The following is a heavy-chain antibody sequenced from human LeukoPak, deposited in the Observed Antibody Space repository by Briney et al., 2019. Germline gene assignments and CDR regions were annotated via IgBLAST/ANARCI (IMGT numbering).Heavy chain of an antibody. CDR1: GGSISSSSYY. J-gene: IGHJ4*02. CDR2: IYYSGST. V-gene: IGHV4-39*01. D-gene: IGHD5-12*01. Sequence: SETLSLTCTVSGGSISSSSYYWGWIRQPPGKGLEWIGSIYYSGSTYYNPSLKSRVTMSVDTSKNQFSLKLSSVTAADTAVYYCARQVPRIVATITYLDYWGQGTLVTVSS. CDR3: ARQVPRIVATITYLDY.